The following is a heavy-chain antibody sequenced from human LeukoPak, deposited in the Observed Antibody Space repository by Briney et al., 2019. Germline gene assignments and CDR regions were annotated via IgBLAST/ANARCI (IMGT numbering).Heavy chain of an antibody. V-gene: IGHV1-46*01. CDR2: INPSGGST. Sequence: ASVKVSCKASGYTFTSYYMHWVRQAPGQGLEWMGVINPSGGSTSYVQKFQGRVTMTRDTSTSTVYMELSSLRSEDTAVYYCARGCGIQLWFGACPYGMDVWGQGTTVTVSS. J-gene: IGHJ6*02. CDR3: ARGCGIQLWFGACPYGMDV. D-gene: IGHD5-18*01. CDR1: GYTFTSYY.